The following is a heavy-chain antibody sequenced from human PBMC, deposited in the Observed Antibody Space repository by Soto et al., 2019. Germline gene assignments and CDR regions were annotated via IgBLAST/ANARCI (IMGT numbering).Heavy chain of an antibody. V-gene: IGHV2-26*01. CDR3: ARIRERRDLGPIPDAWGAFDI. J-gene: IGHJ3*02. CDR2: IFSNDEK. Sequence: QVTLKESGPVLVKTTETLTLTCTVSGFSLSNPRMGVSWIRQPPGKALESLAHIFSNDEKSHSPSLKSSLTISMNISKSQVVLTMDNMDPVDTATYYWARIRERRDLGPIPDAWGAFDIWGQGTMVTVSS. D-gene: IGHD1-1*01. CDR1: GFSLSNPRMG.